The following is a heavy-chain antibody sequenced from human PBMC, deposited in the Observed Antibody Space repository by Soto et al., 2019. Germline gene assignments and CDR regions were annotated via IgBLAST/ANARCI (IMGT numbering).Heavy chain of an antibody. CDR1: GGSISSYY. Sequence: PSETLSLTCTVSGGSISSYYWSWIRQPPGKGLEWIGYIYYSGSNNYNPSLKSRVTISVDTSKNQFSLKLNSMTAADTAVYYCARHNYGSGSTYFDYWGQGTLVTVSS. V-gene: IGHV4-59*08. D-gene: IGHD3-10*01. CDR3: ARHNYGSGSTYFDY. CDR2: IYYSGSN. J-gene: IGHJ4*02.